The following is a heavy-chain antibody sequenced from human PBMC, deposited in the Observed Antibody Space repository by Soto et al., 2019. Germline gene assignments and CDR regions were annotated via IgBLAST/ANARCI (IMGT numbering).Heavy chain of an antibody. CDR1: GGSISNGDHH. D-gene: IGHD4-17*01. Sequence: QVHLQESGPGLVKPSQTLSLTCTVSGGSISNGDHHWSWIRQPPGKGLEWIGYISHGGSIFSSPSLKSRLTISMDTSTNQFSLKLTSVTAADTAVYYCARGSDYSAYGRGFLDYWGQGTLVTVSS. CDR2: ISHGGSI. J-gene: IGHJ4*02. CDR3: ARGSDYSAYGRGFLDY. V-gene: IGHV4-30-4*01.